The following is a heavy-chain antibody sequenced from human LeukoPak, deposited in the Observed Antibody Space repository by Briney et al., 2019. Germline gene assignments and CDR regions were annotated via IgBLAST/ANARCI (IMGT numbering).Heavy chain of an antibody. Sequence: GASVKVSCKASGYTFTSYGISWVRQAPGQGLEWMGWISAYNGNTNYAQKPQGRVTMTTDTSTSTAYMELRSLRSDDTAVYYCARDRREYIAAAGPPDFDYWGQGTLVTVSS. V-gene: IGHV1-18*01. CDR1: GYTFTSYG. CDR2: ISAYNGNT. CDR3: ARDRREYIAAAGPPDFDY. D-gene: IGHD6-13*01. J-gene: IGHJ4*02.